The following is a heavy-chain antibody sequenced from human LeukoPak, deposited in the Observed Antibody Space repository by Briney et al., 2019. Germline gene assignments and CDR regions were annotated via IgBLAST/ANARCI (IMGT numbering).Heavy chain of an antibody. CDR1: GGSFSGYY. D-gene: IGHD3-22*01. V-gene: IGHV4-34*01. Sequence: SETLSLTCAVYGGSFSGYYWSWIRQPPGKGLEWIGEINHSGSTNYNPSLKSRVTISVDTSKNQFSLKLSSVTAADTAVYYCARDNRYYDSSGAGVFDYWGQGILVTVSS. J-gene: IGHJ4*02. CDR2: INHSGST. CDR3: ARDNRYYDSSGAGVFDY.